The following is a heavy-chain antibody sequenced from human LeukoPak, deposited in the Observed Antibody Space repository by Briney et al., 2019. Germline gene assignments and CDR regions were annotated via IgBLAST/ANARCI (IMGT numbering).Heavy chain of an antibody. Sequence: PSQTLSLTCAVSGGSISSGGYSWSWIRQPPGKGLEWIGYIYHSGSTYYNPSLKSRVTISVDRSKNQFSLKLSSVTAADTAVYYCAGQWLLTAFDIWGQGTMVTVSS. CDR2: IYHSGST. CDR3: AGQWLLTAFDI. V-gene: IGHV4-30-2*01. D-gene: IGHD3-22*01. CDR1: GGSISSGGYS. J-gene: IGHJ3*02.